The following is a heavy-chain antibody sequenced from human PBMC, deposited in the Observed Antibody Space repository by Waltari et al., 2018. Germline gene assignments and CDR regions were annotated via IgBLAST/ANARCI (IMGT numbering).Heavy chain of an antibody. J-gene: IGHJ6*03. CDR2: IYYSGST. Sequence: QVQLQESGPGLVKPSETLSLTCTVSGGSISSYYWSWIRQPPGKGLEWIGYIYYSGSTNYNPSLKSRVTISVDTSKNQFSLKLSSVTAADTAVYYCARVYSSSSEGYYYYMDVWGKGTTVTISS. V-gene: IGHV4-59*01. CDR3: ARVYSSSSEGYYYYMDV. CDR1: GGSISSYY. D-gene: IGHD6-6*01.